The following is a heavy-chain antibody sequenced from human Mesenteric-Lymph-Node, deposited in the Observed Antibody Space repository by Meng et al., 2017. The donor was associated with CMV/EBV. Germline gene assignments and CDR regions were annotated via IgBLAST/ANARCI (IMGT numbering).Heavy chain of an antibody. CDR1: GYTFTGHF. Sequence: ASVKVSCKASGYTFTGHFIHWVRQAPGQGLEWMGWINPHSGGTKYSQKFQGRVTMTRDTSISTAYMELSRLRSDDTAVYYCARLAVAGTREEDHWGQGTLVTVSS. CDR3: ARLAVAGTREEDH. V-gene: IGHV1-2*02. J-gene: IGHJ4*02. CDR2: INPHSGGT. D-gene: IGHD6-19*01.